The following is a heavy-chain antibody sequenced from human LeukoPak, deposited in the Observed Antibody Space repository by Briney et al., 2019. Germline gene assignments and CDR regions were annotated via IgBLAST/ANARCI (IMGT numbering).Heavy chain of an antibody. J-gene: IGHJ3*02. Sequence: AASVKVSCKASGYTFTGYYMHWVRQAPGQGLEWTGWINPNSGGTNYAQKFQGRVTMTRDTSISTAYMELSRLRSDDTAVYYCASDFRNSGSYRYDAFDIWGQGTMVTVSS. CDR2: INPNSGGT. D-gene: IGHD1-26*01. CDR3: ASDFRNSGSYRYDAFDI. V-gene: IGHV1-2*02. CDR1: GYTFTGYY.